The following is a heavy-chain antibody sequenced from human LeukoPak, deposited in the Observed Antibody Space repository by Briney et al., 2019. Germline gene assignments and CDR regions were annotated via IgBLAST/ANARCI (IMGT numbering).Heavy chain of an antibody. CDR3: ASLGYSGYDSGDY. D-gene: IGHD5-12*01. Sequence: GASVQVSCKASVYTFTGFYVHWVRQATGQGLEWKGRRTPNSGNTGYAQKFQDRVTMNRNTSISTAYMELSSLRSEDTAVYYCASLGYSGYDSGDYWGQGTLVTVSS. V-gene: IGHV1-8*02. CDR1: VYTFTGFY. J-gene: IGHJ4*02. CDR2: RTPNSGNT.